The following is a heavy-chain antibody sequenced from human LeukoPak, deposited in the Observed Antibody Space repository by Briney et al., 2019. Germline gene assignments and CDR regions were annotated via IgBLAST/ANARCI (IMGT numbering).Heavy chain of an antibody. D-gene: IGHD6-19*01. J-gene: IGHJ3*02. V-gene: IGHV4-59*01. CDR1: GGSITSYY. Sequence: SETLSLTCSVSGGSITSYYWSWIRQSPGKGLEWIGYIHYSGSTNYNPSLKSRVTISGDTSKNQFSLKLSSVTAADTAVYYCARDKVVGTGDAFDTWGQGTMVTVSS. CDR3: ARDKVVGTGDAFDT. CDR2: IHYSGST.